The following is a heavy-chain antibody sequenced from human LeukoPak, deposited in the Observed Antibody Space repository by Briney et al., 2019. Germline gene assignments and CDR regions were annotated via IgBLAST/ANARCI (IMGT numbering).Heavy chain of an antibody. V-gene: IGHV3-21*01. CDR2: ITGSSSFI. CDR1: GFTFSTYS. D-gene: IGHD1-26*01. J-gene: IGHJ5*02. Sequence: GGSLRLSCAASGFTFSTYSMNWVRQAPGKGLEWVSSITGSSSFIYYADSVKGRFTISRDNAKNSLHLQMNSLRAEDTAVYYCARDREDWFDPWGQGTLVTVSS. CDR3: ARDREDWFDP.